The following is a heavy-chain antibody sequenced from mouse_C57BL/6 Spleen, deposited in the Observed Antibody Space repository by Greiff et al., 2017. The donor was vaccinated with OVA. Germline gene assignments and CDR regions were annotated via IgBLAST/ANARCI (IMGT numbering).Heavy chain of an antibody. Sequence: VQLVESGPELVKPGASVKISCKASGYAFSSSWMNWVKQRPGKGLEWIGRIYPGDGDTNYNGKFKGKATLTADKSSSTAYMQLSSLTSEDSAVYFCASPNYYGSSPAWFAYWGQGTLVTVSA. CDR2: IYPGDGDT. CDR3: ASPNYYGSSPAWFAY. V-gene: IGHV1-82*01. J-gene: IGHJ3*01. D-gene: IGHD1-1*01. CDR1: GYAFSSSW.